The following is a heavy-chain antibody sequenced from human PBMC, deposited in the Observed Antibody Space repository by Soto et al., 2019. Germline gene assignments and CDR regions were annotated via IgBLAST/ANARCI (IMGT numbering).Heavy chain of an antibody. J-gene: IGHJ4*02. CDR2: IYSGGST. Sequence: GGSLRLSCAASGFTVSSNYMSWVRQAPGKGLEWVSVIYSGGSTYYADSVKGRFTISRDNSKNTLYLQMNSLRAEDTAVYYCARDAPKYCSGGSCYTGIDYWGQGTLVTVSS. V-gene: IGHV3-66*01. CDR3: ARDAPKYCSGGSCYTGIDY. D-gene: IGHD2-15*01. CDR1: GFTVSSNY.